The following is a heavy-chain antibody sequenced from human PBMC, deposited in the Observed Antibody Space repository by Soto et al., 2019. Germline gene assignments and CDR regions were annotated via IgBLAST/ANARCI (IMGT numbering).Heavy chain of an antibody. CDR1: GFTFSLYP. D-gene: IGHD2-2*01. J-gene: IGHJ3*01. Sequence: QLVESGGGLVQPGGSLRLSCAASGFTFSLYPMNWVRQAPGNGLEWLSYISPSNTTIYYADSVKGRFIISRDNAKDSLDLQMNGLRDDDTAVYYCARVGRGFCSSARCYTDGFDLWGQGTVVTVST. V-gene: IGHV3-48*02. CDR2: ISPSNTTI. CDR3: ARVGRGFCSSARCYTDGFDL.